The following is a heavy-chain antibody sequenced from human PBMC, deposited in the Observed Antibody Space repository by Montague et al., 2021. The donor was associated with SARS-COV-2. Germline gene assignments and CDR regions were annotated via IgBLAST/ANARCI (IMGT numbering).Heavy chain of an antibody. V-gene: IGHV4-59*01. CDR2: IYHTGST. Sequence: SETLSLTCTVSGGSINGYYWTWVRQTPGRGLEWIGYIYHTGSTKYNPSLNSRATMSLDTSNNQFSLKLTSVTAADSAIYYCARDLSRAFCEGDSCYSETWLDPWGQGAIVSVSS. CDR3: ARDLSRAFCEGDSCYSETWLDP. D-gene: IGHD2-15*01. J-gene: IGHJ5*02. CDR1: GGSINGYY.